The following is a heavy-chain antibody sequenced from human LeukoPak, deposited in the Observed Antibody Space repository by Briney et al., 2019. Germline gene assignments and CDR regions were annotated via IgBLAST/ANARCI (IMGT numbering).Heavy chain of an antibody. CDR2: MNPNSGNT. CDR3: ARRTRELGYCSGGSCYHDAFDI. J-gene: IGHJ3*02. D-gene: IGHD2-15*01. Sequence: ASVKVSCKASGYTFTSYDINWVRQATGQGLEWMGWMNPNSGNTGYAQKFQGRVTMIGNTSISTAYMELSSLRSGDTAVYYCARRTRELGYCSGGSCYHDAFDIWGQGTMVTVSS. V-gene: IGHV1-8*01. CDR1: GYTFTSYD.